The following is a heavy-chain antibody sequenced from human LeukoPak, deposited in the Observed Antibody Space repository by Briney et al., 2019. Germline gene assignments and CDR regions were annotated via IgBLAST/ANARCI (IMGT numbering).Heavy chain of an antibody. Sequence: ASVKVSCKASGGSFFSYSINWVRQAPGHGLEWMGKIIPSRGTTDYAQRFRGRVTITADKSTRTVYMDLSSLRSEDTAVYYCATDQVGAMGFDPWGQGTLVTVSS. D-gene: IGHD1-26*01. J-gene: IGHJ5*02. CDR2: IIPSRGTT. CDR3: ATDQVGAMGFDP. V-gene: IGHV1-69*08. CDR1: GGSFFSYS.